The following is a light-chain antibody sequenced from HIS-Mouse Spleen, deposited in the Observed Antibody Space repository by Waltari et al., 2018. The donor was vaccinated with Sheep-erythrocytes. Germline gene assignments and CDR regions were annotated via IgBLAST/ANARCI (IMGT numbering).Light chain of an antibody. J-gene: IGLJ2*01. CDR1: SSDVGSYNL. CDR3: CSYAGSSTYVV. V-gene: IGLV2-23*01. Sequence: QSALTQPASVSGSPGQSITISCTGTSSDVGSYNLVSWYQQHPGKAPKLMIYEGSKRPSGFSNRFSGSKSGNTASLTISGLQAEDEADYYCCSYAGSSTYVVFCGGTKLTVL. CDR2: EGS.